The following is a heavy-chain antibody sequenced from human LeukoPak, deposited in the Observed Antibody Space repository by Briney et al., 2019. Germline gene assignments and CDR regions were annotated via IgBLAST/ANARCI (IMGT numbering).Heavy chain of an antibody. Sequence: SGGSLRLSCAASGFTFSSYAMSWVRQAPGKGLEWVSSISSSSSYIYYADSVKGRFTISRDNAKNSLYLQMNSLRAEDTAVYYCARDSIDFWSGYHPFDYWGQGTLVTVSS. D-gene: IGHD3-3*01. V-gene: IGHV3-21*01. CDR1: GFTFSSYA. CDR3: ARDSIDFWSGYHPFDY. CDR2: ISSSSSYI. J-gene: IGHJ4*02.